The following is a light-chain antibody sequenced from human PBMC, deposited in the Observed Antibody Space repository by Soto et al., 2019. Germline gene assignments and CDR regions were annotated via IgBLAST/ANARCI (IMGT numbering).Light chain of an antibody. CDR2: AAS. Sequence: DIQMTQSPSSLSASVGDRVTITCRASQSINSCLNWYQQKPGKAPKLLIYAASSLQSGVPSRFSGSGSGTDFTLTISSLQPEDFATYYCQQSYSTPYTFGQGTKLEI. J-gene: IGKJ2*01. V-gene: IGKV1-39*01. CDR3: QQSYSTPYT. CDR1: QSINSC.